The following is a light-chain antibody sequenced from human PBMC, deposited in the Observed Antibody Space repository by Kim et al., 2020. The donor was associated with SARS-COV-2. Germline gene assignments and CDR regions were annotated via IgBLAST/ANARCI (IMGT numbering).Light chain of an antibody. CDR1: SRDGGGHNY. CDR2: DVN. CDR3: CSYAGSYTLV. Sequence: GQSVNISCTGTSRDGGGHNYVSWYQQHPGKGPKLMIYDVNERPSGVPDRFSGSKSGNTASLTISGLQAEDEADYYCCSYAGSYTLVFGGGTQLTVL. J-gene: IGLJ3*02. V-gene: IGLV2-11*01.